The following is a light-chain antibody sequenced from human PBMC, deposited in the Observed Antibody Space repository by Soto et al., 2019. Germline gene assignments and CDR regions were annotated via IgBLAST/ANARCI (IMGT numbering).Light chain of an antibody. Sequence: AIQMTQSPSSLSASVGDRVTITCRASQDIRNDLGWYQHKPGKAPNLLIYNASSLQSGVPSRFNGSGSGTDFTLTISSLQPEDSATYYCLQDDNYPRTSGPGTKVDVK. V-gene: IGKV1-6*01. CDR2: NAS. CDR1: QDIRND. J-gene: IGKJ3*01. CDR3: LQDDNYPRT.